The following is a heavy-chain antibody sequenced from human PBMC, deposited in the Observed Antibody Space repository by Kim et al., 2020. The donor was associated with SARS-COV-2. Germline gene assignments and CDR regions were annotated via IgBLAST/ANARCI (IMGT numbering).Heavy chain of an antibody. CDR1: GFTFSSYA. V-gene: IGHV3-33*06. D-gene: IGHD2-21*02. CDR3: AHEKIPPHNCGGDCYPDAFDI. J-gene: IGHJ3*02. CDR2: IWYDGSNK. Sequence: GGSLRLSCAASGFTFSSYAMHWVRQAPGKGLEWVAVIWYDGSNKYYADSVKGRFTNSRDNSKNTLYLQMNSLRAEDTAVYYCAHEKIPPHNCGGDCYPDAFDIWGQGTMVTVSS.